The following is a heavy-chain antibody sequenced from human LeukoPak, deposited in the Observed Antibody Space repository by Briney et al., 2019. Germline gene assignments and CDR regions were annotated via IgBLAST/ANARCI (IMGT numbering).Heavy chain of an antibody. D-gene: IGHD3-3*01. V-gene: IGHV3-11*04. CDR1: GFTFSDYY. J-gene: IGHJ4*02. CDR2: ISSSSSTI. Sequence: GGSLRLSCAASGFTFSDYYMSWIRQAPGKGLEWVSYISSSSSTIYYADSVKGRFTISRDNAKNSLYLQMNSLRAEDTAVYYCARVSSYDFWSGYYPFDYWGQGTLVTVSS. CDR3: ARVSSYDFWSGYYPFDY.